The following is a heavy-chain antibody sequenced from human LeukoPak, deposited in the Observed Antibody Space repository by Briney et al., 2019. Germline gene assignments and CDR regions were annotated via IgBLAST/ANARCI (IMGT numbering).Heavy chain of an antibody. D-gene: IGHD6-13*01. CDR3: ARDTSIAAAGYYMDV. Sequence: PGRSLRLSCAASGFTFSSYAMHWVRQAPGKGLEWVAVISYDGSNKYYADSVKGRFTISRDNSKNTLYLQMNSLRAEDTAVYYCARDTSIAAAGYYMDVWGKGTTVTVSS. CDR2: ISYDGSNK. J-gene: IGHJ6*03. V-gene: IGHV3-30*04. CDR1: GFTFSSYA.